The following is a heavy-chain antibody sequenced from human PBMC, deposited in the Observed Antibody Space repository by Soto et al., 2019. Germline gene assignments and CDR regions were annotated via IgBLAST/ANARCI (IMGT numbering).Heavy chain of an antibody. CDR1: SFTVSSYS. CDR3: ARDRRNRSPVGRWFDP. CDR2: ISSSSSYI. D-gene: IGHD2-15*01. Sequence: GWSLGLSCEASSFTVSSYSMNWVRQAPVKGLEWVSSISSSSSYIYYADSVKGRFTISRDNAKNSLYLQMNSLRAEDTAVYYCARDRRNRSPVGRWFDPWGEATLATVSS. V-gene: IGHV3-21*01. J-gene: IGHJ5*02.